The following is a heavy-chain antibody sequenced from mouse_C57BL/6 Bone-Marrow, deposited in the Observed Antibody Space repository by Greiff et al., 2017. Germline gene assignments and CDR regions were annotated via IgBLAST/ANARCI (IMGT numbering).Heavy chain of an antibody. CDR1: GYTFTSYG. D-gene: IGHD4-1*02. J-gene: IGHJ2*01. CDR3: ARGGTTGTGY. CDR2: IYPRSGNT. Sequence: QVQLQQSGAELVRPGASVKLSCKASGYTFTSYGISWVKQRTGQGLEWIGEIYPRSGNTHYNEKFKGKATLTADKSSSTAYMELRSLTSEDSAVYYCARGGTTGTGYWGQGTTLTVSA. V-gene: IGHV1-81*01.